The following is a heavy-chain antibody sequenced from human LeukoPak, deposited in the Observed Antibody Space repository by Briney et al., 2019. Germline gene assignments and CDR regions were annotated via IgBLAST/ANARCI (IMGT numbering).Heavy chain of an antibody. CDR3: ARDGEQQLVLRVPYYSYYGMDV. Sequence: GASVKVSCKASGYTFTSYVISWVRQAPGQGLEWMGWISAYNGNTNYAQKLQGRVTMTTDTSTSTAYMELRSLRSDDTAVYYCARDGEQQLVLRVPYYSYYGMDVWGQGTTVTVSS. CDR1: GYTFTSYV. V-gene: IGHV1-18*01. J-gene: IGHJ6*02. CDR2: ISAYNGNT. D-gene: IGHD6-13*01.